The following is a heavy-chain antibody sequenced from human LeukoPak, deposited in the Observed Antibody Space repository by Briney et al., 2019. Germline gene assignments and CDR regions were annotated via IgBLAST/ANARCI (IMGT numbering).Heavy chain of an antibody. CDR1: GFTFSNYA. V-gene: IGHV3-23*01. CDR2: ICGSGGST. Sequence: PGGSLRLSCAASGFTFSNYAMSWVRQAPGKGLEWVSAICGSGGSTYYADSVKGRFTISRDNSKNTLYLQMNSLRAEDTAVYYCAKDITMIVVVISGGAFDIWGQGTMVTVSS. D-gene: IGHD3-22*01. CDR3: AKDITMIVVVISGGAFDI. J-gene: IGHJ3*02.